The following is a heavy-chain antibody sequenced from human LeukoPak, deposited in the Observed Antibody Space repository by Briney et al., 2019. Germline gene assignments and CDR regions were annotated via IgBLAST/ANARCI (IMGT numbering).Heavy chain of an antibody. CDR1: GLTFRNYA. J-gene: IGHJ4*02. CDR2: ICANDGNT. Sequence: GGSLRLSCAASGLTFRNYAMSWVRQAPGKGLEWVSVICANDGNTYYADAVKGRFTISRDNSKDTLYLQMDSLRAEDTAVYYCAKNVSPFDYWGQGTLVTVSS. V-gene: IGHV3-23*01. CDR3: AKNVSPFDY. D-gene: IGHD3-10*02.